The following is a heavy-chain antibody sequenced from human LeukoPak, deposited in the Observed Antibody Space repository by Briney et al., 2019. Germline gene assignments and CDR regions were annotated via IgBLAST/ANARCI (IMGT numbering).Heavy chain of an antibody. CDR2: IYYSGSA. CDR3: ARLSSSWHPRDDY. D-gene: IGHD6-13*01. V-gene: IGHV4-39*07. J-gene: IGHJ4*02. Sequence: SETLSLTCTVSGGSISSSSYYCGWIRQPPGKGLEWIGSIYYSGSAYYNPSLKSRVSISVDTSKNQFSLKLRSVTAADTAVYYCARLSSSWHPRDDYWGQGTLVTVSS. CDR1: GGSISSSSYY.